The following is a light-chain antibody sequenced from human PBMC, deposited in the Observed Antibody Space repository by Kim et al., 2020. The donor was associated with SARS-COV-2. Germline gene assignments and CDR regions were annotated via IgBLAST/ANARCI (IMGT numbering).Light chain of an antibody. CDR3: SAWDSSLSAWV. J-gene: IGLJ3*02. V-gene: IGLV10-54*04. CDR2: RDN. Sequence: QTDTLTCPGNTNNVGNRGAAWLQQFQGHPPRFLSYRDNTRPSGISQRFSASRSGTTASLTITGVQPEDEADYYCSAWDSSLSAWVFGGGTQLTVL. CDR1: TNNVGNRG.